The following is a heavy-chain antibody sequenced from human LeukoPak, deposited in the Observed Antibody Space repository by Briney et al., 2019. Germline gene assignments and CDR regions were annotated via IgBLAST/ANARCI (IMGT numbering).Heavy chain of an antibody. Sequence: PSQTLSLTCTVSGGSISSGGYYWSWIRRHPGKGLEWIGYIYYSGSTYYNPSLKSRVTISVDTSKNQFSLKLSSVTAADTAVYYCARGYDFWSGYYNEPYYFDYWGQGTLVTVSS. V-gene: IGHV4-31*03. CDR2: IYYSGST. CDR3: ARGYDFWSGYYNEPYYFDY. CDR1: GGSISSGGYY. D-gene: IGHD3-3*01. J-gene: IGHJ4*02.